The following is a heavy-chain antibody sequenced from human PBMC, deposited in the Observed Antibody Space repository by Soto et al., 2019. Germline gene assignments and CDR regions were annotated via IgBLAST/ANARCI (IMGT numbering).Heavy chain of an antibody. J-gene: IGHJ3*02. D-gene: IGHD2-15*01. CDR1: GFTFSSYS. CDR3: SRIPLGYGAFGI. CDR2: ISSSSSYI. Sequence: EVQLVESGGGLVKPGGSLRLSCAASGFTFSSYSMNWVRQAPGKGLEWVSSISSSSSYIYYADSVKGRFTNSRDNAKNSTDLQMNSLRAEGTAVDFRSRIPLGYGAFGIWGQGTMVTVSS. V-gene: IGHV3-21*01.